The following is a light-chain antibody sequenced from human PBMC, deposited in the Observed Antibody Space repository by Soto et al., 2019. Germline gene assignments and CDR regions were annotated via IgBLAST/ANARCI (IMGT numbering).Light chain of an antibody. Sequence: QSVLTQPPSVSTAPGQKVTISCSGSSSNIRNNYVSWYQQLPGTAPKLLIYDNNKRPSGIPDRFSGSKSGTSATLGITGLQTGDEADYYCGTWDSSLSAYAFGTGTKVTVL. CDR1: SSNIRNNY. V-gene: IGLV1-51*01. CDR2: DNN. J-gene: IGLJ1*01. CDR3: GTWDSSLSAYA.